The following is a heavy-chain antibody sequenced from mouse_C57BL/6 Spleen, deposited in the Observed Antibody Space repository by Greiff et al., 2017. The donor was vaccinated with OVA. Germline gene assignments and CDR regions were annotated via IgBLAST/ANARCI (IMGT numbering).Heavy chain of an antibody. CDR1: GFTFSDYG. J-gene: IGHJ2*01. D-gene: IGHD1-1*01. CDR3: ATGFITTVALDY. CDR2: ISSGSITI. V-gene: IGHV5-17*01. Sequence: DVQLQESGGGLVKPGGSLKLSCAASGFTFSDYGMHWVRQAPEKGMEWVAYISSGSITIYYADTVKGRFTISIDNAKNTLFLQMTSLRSEDTAMYYCATGFITTVALDYWGQGTTLTVSS.